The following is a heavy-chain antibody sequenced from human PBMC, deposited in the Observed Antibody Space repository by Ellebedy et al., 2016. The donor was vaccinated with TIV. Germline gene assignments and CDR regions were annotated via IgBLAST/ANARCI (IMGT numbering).Heavy chain of an antibody. CDR3: ARSRATGTQFFDY. CDR1: GGSISSNDYY. J-gene: IGHJ4*02. D-gene: IGHD6-13*01. CDR2: IYHSGSS. V-gene: IGHV4-39*01. Sequence: MPSETLSLTCTVSGGSISSNDYYWGWIRQPPGKGLEWIGSIYHSGSSYYNPSLKSRVTISVDTSKNQFSLKLRSVTAADTAVYYCARSRATGTQFFDYWGQGPLVTVSS.